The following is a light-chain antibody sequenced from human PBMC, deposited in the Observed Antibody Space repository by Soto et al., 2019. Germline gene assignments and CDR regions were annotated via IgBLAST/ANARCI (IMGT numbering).Light chain of an antibody. V-gene: IGKV3-20*01. CDR3: QQYGSSPRT. CDR2: GAS. CDR1: RSVRSSY. J-gene: IGKJ1*01. Sequence: SVLTRAPGTRSLSPGESATLSCSASRSVRSSYLAWYQQKPGQAPRLLIYGASTRANGIPDRFSGSGSGTDFTLTISRLEPEDFAVYYCQQYGSSPRTFGQGTKVDIK.